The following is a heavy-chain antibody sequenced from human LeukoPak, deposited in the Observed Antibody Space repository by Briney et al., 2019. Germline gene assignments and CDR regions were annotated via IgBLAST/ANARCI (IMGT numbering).Heavy chain of an antibody. CDR3: ARHAFRITIFGVVIRDWFDP. V-gene: IGHV4-59*04. J-gene: IGHJ5*02. Sequence: SETLSLTCTVSGGSISSYYWSWIRQPPGKGLEWIGYIYYSGSTYYNPSLKSRVTISVDTSKNQFSLKLSSVTAADTAVYYCARHAFRITIFGVVIRDWFDPWGQGTLVTVSS. D-gene: IGHD3-3*01. CDR1: GGSISSYY. CDR2: IYYSGST.